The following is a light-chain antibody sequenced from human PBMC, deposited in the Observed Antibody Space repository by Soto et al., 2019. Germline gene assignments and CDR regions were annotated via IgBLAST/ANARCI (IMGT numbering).Light chain of an antibody. V-gene: IGKV1-5*03. CDR1: QTISSW. J-gene: IGKJ1*01. Sequence: DIQMTHSPSTLSGSVGDRVTITCRASQTISSWLAWYQQKPGKAPKPLIYKASTLKSGVPSRFSGSGSGTEFTLTISSLQPDDFATYYCQHYNSYSEAFGQGTKV. CDR3: QHYNSYSEA. CDR2: KAS.